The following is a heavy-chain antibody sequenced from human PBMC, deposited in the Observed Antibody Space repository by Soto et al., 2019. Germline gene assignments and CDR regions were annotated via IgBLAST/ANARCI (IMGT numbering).Heavy chain of an antibody. CDR2: INHSGST. CDR1: GGSFSGYY. J-gene: IGHJ4*02. V-gene: IGHV4-34*01. Sequence: QVQLQQWGAGLLKPSETLSLTCAVYGGSFSGYYWSWIRQPPGKGLEWIGEINHSGSTNYNPSLKSRAPLSVATSKTQSALKLSSVTAADTAVYYCARLVRGVSPELWGQGTLVTVSS. D-gene: IGHD3-10*02. CDR3: ARLVRGVSPEL.